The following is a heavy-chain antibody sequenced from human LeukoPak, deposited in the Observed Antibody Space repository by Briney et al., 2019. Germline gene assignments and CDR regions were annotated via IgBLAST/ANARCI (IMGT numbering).Heavy chain of an antibody. CDR2: IRQDGGQK. CDR1: GFAISTYW. Sequence: PGGSLRLSCAASGFAISTYWMSWVRQAPGKGLEWVANIRQDGGQKYYVDSVKGRFTISRDNAKNPVYLQMDSLRAEDTAVYSCATQRPTGAVDYWGQGTLVTVSS. D-gene: IGHD1-1*01. CDR3: ATQRPTGAVDY. J-gene: IGHJ4*02. V-gene: IGHV3-7*01.